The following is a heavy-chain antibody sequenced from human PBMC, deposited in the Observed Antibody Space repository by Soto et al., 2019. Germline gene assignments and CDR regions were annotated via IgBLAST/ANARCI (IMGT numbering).Heavy chain of an antibody. V-gene: IGHV4-31*03. J-gene: IGHJ5*02. CDR2: THYSGNT. Sequence: SETLSLTCNVSGGSISSGGDYWSWIRQHPGKGLEWIGYTHYSGNTYYNPPLESRVIISIDTSKNQFFLKVSSVTAADTAVYYCARATEGGWFDPWGQGTLVTVPQ. CDR3: ARATEGGWFDP. CDR1: GGSISSGGDY.